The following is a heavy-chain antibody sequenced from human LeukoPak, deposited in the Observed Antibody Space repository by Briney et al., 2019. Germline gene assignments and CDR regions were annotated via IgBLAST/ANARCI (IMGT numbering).Heavy chain of an antibody. CDR1: GFTFSSYS. J-gene: IGHJ1*01. CDR3: ARSAMIVVVHLPN. CDR2: ISSSSSYI. Sequence: GGSPRLSCAASGFTFSSYSMNWVRQAPGKGLEWVSSISSSSSYIYYADSVKGRFTISRDNAKNSLYLQMNSLRAEDTAVYYCARSAMIVVVHLPNWGQGTLVTVSS. V-gene: IGHV3-21*01. D-gene: IGHD3-22*01.